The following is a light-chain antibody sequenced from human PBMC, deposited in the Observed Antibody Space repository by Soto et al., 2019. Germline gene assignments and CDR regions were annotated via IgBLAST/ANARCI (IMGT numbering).Light chain of an antibody. CDR2: AAS. J-gene: IGKJ4*01. Sequence: DIQMTQSPSSLSASVGDRVTITCRASQGISNYLAWYQQKPGKVPKLLIYAASTLQSGVPSRFSGSGSGTDFTLTISSLQPEYVATYYCQKYNSALSPTFGGGTEVDIK. CDR3: QKYNSALSPT. CDR1: QGISNY. V-gene: IGKV1-27*01.